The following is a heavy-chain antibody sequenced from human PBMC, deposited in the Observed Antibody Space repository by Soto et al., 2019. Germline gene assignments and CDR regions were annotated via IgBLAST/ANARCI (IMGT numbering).Heavy chain of an antibody. D-gene: IGHD2-2*01. V-gene: IGHV3-30*18. CDR3: AKDRGYCISTSCYYYYYYGMDV. J-gene: IGHJ6*02. CDR2: ISYDGSNK. CDR1: GFSFSSYG. Sequence: PGGSRRLSCAASGFSFSSYGMHWVRQAPGKGLEWVAVISYDGSNKYYADSVKGRFTISRDNSKNTLYLQMNSLRAEDTAVYYCAKDRGYCISTSCYYYYYYGMDVWGQGTTVTVSS.